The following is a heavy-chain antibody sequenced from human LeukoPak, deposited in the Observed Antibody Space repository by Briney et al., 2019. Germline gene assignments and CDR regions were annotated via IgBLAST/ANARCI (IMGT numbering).Heavy chain of an antibody. J-gene: IGHJ6*03. Sequence: GASVKVSCKASGYTFTGYYMHWARQAPGQGLEWMGWMNPNSGNTGYAQKFQGRVTMTRNTSISTAYMELSSLRSEDTAVYYCARGRGDVLLWFGVYYYYMDVWGKGTTVTISS. CDR2: MNPNSGNT. CDR1: GYTFTGYY. D-gene: IGHD3-10*01. V-gene: IGHV1-8*02. CDR3: ARGRGDVLLWFGVYYYYMDV.